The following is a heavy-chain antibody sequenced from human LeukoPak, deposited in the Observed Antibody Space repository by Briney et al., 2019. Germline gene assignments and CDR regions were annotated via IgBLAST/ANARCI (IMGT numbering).Heavy chain of an antibody. CDR1: GFTFSNYA. CDR3: ARSVVVGRVFPGLDY. J-gene: IGHJ4*02. D-gene: IGHD2-21*01. Sequence: GGSLRLSCVASGFTFSNYAMSWVRQAPGKGLEWVSATTRAADKTYYADSVEGRFTISRDNSKNTLYLQMNSLRAEDTAVYYCARSVVVGRVFPGLDYWGQGTLVTVSS. CDR2: TTRAADKT. V-gene: IGHV3-23*01.